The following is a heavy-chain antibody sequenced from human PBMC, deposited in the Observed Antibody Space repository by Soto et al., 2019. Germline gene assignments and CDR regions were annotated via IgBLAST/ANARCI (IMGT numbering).Heavy chain of an antibody. CDR3: AREGYSDXXSXYQTLDV. CDR2: MYTSGST. D-gene: IGHD4-17*01. Sequence: SETLSLTCTVSGGSISNYYWTXIRQPAGKGLEWIGRMYTSGSTNYXXXXKSRVTMSVDTSKNQFXLNLRSVTAADTAVYYCAREGYSDXXSXYQTLDVXGXGTTVTVSS. J-gene: IGHJ6*01. V-gene: IGHV4-4*07. CDR1: GGSISNYY.